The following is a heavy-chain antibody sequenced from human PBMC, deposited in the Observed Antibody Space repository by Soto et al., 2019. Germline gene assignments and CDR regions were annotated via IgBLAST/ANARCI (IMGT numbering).Heavy chain of an antibody. CDR2: ISGSGGST. CDR1: GFTFSSYA. Sequence: GGSLRLSCAASGFTFSSYAMSWVRQAPGKGLEWVSAISGSGGSTYYADSVKGRFTISRDNSKNTLYLQMNSLRAEDTAVYYCAKDPDGSGFGGRFDPWGQGTLVTVSS. CDR3: AKDPDGSGFGGRFDP. D-gene: IGHD3-10*01. V-gene: IGHV3-23*01. J-gene: IGHJ5*02.